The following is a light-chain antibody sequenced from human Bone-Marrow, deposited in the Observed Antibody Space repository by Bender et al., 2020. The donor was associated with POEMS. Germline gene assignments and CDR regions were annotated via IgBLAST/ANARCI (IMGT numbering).Light chain of an antibody. CDR3: SSYTNRNTLYV. CDR2: EVS. V-gene: IGLV2-14*01. Sequence: MIYEVSNRPSGVSNRFSGSKTGNTASLTISGLQTEDEADYYCSSYTNRNTLYVFGTGTKVTVL. J-gene: IGLJ1*01.